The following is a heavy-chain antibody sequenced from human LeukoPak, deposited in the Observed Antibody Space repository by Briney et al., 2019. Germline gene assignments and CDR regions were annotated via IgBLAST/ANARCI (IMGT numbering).Heavy chain of an antibody. CDR3: ARDRSPSNGGFDY. V-gene: IGHV3-74*01. D-gene: IGHD7-27*01. Sequence: PLGCPRLSCAPPRFTFTNSWLHTVRQAPRKRLLWVSRIDIDGGDISYADSVKGRFTICRDNAKNTLYLQMNSLRAEDTAVYYCARDRSPSNGGFDYWGQGSLVTVSS. CDR2: IDIDGGDI. J-gene: IGHJ4*02. CDR1: RFTFTNSW.